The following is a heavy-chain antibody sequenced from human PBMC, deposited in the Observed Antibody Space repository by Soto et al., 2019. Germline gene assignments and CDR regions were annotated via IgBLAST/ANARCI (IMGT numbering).Heavy chain of an antibody. V-gene: IGHV3-23*01. J-gene: IGHJ4*02. Sequence: GGSLRLSCAASGFTFSSYAMSWVRQAPGKGLEWVSAISGSGGSTYYADSVKGRFTISRDNSKNTLYLQMNSLRAEDTAVYYCAKGNRNYDFWSGYEIYYFDYRGQGTPVTVSS. CDR1: GFTFSSYA. CDR3: AKGNRNYDFWSGYEIYYFDY. D-gene: IGHD3-3*01. CDR2: ISGSGGST.